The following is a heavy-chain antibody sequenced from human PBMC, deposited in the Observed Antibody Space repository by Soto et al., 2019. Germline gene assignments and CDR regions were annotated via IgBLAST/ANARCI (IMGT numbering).Heavy chain of an antibody. J-gene: IGHJ4*02. V-gene: IGHV1-18*04. Sequence: QVQLVQSGTEVKKPGASVKVSCKASGYTFPSYGFSWVRQAPGQGLEWRGWISAYNGNTHYAQKLQDRFTMTTDTSTSTAYMELRSLRSDDSAVYYCARDHYDSSGYSGYWGQGTLVTVSS. CDR2: ISAYNGNT. D-gene: IGHD3-22*01. CDR1: GYTFPSYG. CDR3: ARDHYDSSGYSGY.